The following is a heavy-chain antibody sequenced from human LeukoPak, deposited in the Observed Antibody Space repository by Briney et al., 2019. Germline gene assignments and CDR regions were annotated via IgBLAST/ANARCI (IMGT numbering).Heavy chain of an antibody. Sequence: GGSLRLSCAASGFSFSSYEMNWVRQAPGKGLEWVSYISSSGGTIYYADSVKGRFTISRDNARNSLYLRMNSLRAEDTAVYYCARNAAGAFDIWGQGTMVTVSS. CDR1: GFSFSSYE. CDR2: ISSSGGTI. V-gene: IGHV3-48*03. J-gene: IGHJ3*02. D-gene: IGHD2-15*01. CDR3: ARNAAGAFDI.